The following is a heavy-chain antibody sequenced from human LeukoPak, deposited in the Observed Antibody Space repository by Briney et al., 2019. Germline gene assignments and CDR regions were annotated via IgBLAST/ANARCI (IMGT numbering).Heavy chain of an antibody. D-gene: IGHD2-15*01. CDR3: ARARDCSGGSCFRFNWFDP. J-gene: IGHJ5*02. V-gene: IGHV4-30-4*01. Sequence: SETLSLTCTVSGGSISSGDYYCSWIRQPPGKGLEWIGYIYYSGSTYYNPSLKSRVTISVDTSKNQFSLRLSSVTAADAAVYYCARARDCSGGSCFRFNWFDPWGQGTLVTVSS. CDR2: IYYSGST. CDR1: GGSISSGDYY.